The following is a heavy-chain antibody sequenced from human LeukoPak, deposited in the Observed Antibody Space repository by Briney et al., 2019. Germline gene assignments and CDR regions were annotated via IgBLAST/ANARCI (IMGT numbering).Heavy chain of an antibody. CDR2: IIPIFGTA. Sequence: SVTVSCKASGGTFSSYAISWVRQAPGQGLEWMGGIIPIFGTANYAQKFQGRVTITADESTSTAYMELSSLRSEDTAVYYCARGERWLQLRSHFDYWGQGTLVTVSS. CDR1: GGTFSSYA. D-gene: IGHD5-24*01. J-gene: IGHJ4*02. V-gene: IGHV1-69*13. CDR3: ARGERWLQLRSHFDY.